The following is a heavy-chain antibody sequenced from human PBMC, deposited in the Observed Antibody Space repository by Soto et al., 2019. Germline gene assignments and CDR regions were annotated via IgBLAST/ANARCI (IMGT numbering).Heavy chain of an antibody. CDR3: ARGSYYYDSSGYYHY. D-gene: IGHD3-22*01. J-gene: IGHJ4*02. CDR2: INHSGST. Sequence: PSETLSLTCAVNGGSFTGYYGAWIRQSPGKGLEWIGEINHSGSTNSNPSLKSRVTISVDTSKNQFSLKLSSVTAADTAVYYCARGSYYYDSSGYYHYWGQGTLVTVSS. V-gene: IGHV4-34*01. CDR1: GGSFTGYY.